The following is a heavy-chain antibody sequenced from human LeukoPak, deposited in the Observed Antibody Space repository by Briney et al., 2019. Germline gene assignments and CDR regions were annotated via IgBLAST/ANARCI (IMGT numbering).Heavy chain of an antibody. CDR1: GYTFTSCD. J-gene: IGHJ1*01. CDR3: ARDDGYFQH. CDR2: INPNSGGT. D-gene: IGHD5-24*01. Sequence: ASVKVSCKASGYTFTSCDINRVRQATGQGLEWMGWINPNSGGTNYAQKFQGRVTMTRDTSISTAYMELSRLRSDDTAVYYCARDDGYFQHWGQGTLVTVSS. V-gene: IGHV1-2*02.